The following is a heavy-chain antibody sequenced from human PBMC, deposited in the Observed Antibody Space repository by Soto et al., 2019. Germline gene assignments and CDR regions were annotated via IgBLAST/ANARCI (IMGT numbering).Heavy chain of an antibody. CDR3: ARGNRGYDY. Sequence: PSETLSLTCTVSGGSLSSGDYYWSWVRQPPGKGLGWIGSIYYSGTTSYNPSLKSRITMSVDTSKNQFSLRLTSVTAADTAVYYCARGNRGYDYWGQGTLVTVSS. J-gene: IGHJ4*02. CDR2: IYYSGTT. V-gene: IGHV4-30-4*01. CDR1: GGSLSSGDYY. D-gene: IGHD5-12*01.